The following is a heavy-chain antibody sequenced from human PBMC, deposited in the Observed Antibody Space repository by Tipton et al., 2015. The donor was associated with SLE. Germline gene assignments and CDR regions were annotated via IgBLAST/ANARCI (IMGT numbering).Heavy chain of an antibody. D-gene: IGHD3-9*01. CDR2: IYYSGST. CDR3: AKDQGILTGLGMDV. J-gene: IGHJ6*02. Sequence: GLVKPSETLSLTCTVSGGSISSYYWSWIRQPPGKGLEWIGYIYYSGSTNYNPSLKSRVTISVDTSKNQFSLKLSSVTAADTAVYYCAKDQGILTGLGMDVWGQGTTVTVSS. V-gene: IGHV4-59*01. CDR1: GGSISSYY.